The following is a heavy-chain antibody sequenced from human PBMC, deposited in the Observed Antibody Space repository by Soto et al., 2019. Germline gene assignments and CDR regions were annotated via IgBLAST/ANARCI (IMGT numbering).Heavy chain of an antibody. CDR1: GGSISSSNW. J-gene: IGHJ4*02. V-gene: IGHV4-4*02. D-gene: IGHD3-22*01. CDR2: IYHSGST. Sequence: SETLSLTCAVSGGSISSSNWWSWVRQPPGKGLEWIGEIYHSGSTNYNPSLKSRVTISVDKSKNQFSLKLSSVTAADTAVYYCARTPHYYDSSGYQYYFDYWGQGTLVTVSS. CDR3: ARTPHYYDSSGYQYYFDY.